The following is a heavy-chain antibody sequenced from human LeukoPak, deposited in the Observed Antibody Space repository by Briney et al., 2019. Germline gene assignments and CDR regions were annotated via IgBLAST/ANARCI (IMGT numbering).Heavy chain of an antibody. CDR2: INPNGGGT. J-gene: IGHJ4*02. V-gene: IGHV1-2*02. Sequence: GASVKVSCKASGYTFTGYYMHWVRQAPGQGLEWMGWINPNGGGTNYQDRVTMTRDTSISTAYMELSRLRSDDTAVYYCARVRYRLAETYIDYWGQGTLVTVSS. CDR3: ARVRYRLAETYIDY. CDR1: GYTFTGYY. D-gene: IGHD3-16*01.